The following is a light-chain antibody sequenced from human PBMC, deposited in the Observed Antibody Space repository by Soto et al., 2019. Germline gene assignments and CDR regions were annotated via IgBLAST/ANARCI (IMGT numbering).Light chain of an antibody. V-gene: IGKV1-39*01. CDR2: AAS. CDR3: QQSYNTPIT. Sequence: DIQMTQSPSSLSASLGDRVTITCRASQTISNYLNWYQQKSGRAPELLVYAASNLQSGVPSRFTGSGSGTHFTLTIICLEPADFATYYCQQSYNTPITFGQGTLLEIK. J-gene: IGKJ5*01. CDR1: QTISNY.